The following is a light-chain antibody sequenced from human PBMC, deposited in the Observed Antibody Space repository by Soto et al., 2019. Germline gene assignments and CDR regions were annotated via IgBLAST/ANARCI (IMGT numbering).Light chain of an antibody. V-gene: IGKV1-39*01. CDR2: AAS. CDR3: QQSFSKFLYT. CDR1: QSINSY. Sequence: DIQMTQSPMSLSASVGDRITITCRASQSINSYFNWYQQKPGKAPKLLIYAASSLQSGVPSRFSGSGSGTDFTLTISSLQPEDFATYYCQQSFSKFLYTFGQGTKLEIK. J-gene: IGKJ2*01.